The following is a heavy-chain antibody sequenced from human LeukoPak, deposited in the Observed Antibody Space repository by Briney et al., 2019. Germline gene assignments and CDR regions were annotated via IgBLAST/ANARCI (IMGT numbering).Heavy chain of an antibody. Sequence: GGSLRLSCAASGFTVNSHYMSWVRQAPGKGLECVSIIYSSYSTYYADSVKGRFTISRDNSKNTLYLQMNSLRADDTALYYCAKASPAGYWYFDLWGRGTLVTVSS. CDR3: AKASPAGYWYFDL. CDR2: IYSSYST. J-gene: IGHJ2*01. CDR1: GFTVNSHY. V-gene: IGHV3-53*01.